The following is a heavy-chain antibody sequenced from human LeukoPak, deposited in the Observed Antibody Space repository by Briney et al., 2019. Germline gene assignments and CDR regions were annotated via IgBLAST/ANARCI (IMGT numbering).Heavy chain of an antibody. CDR1: GFTFSNAW. CDR2: IKTKTDVGTT. Sequence: PGGSLRLSCAASGFTFSNAWMSWVRQAPGMGLEWDARIKTKTDVGTTDYAAPVKGRFTISRDDSKNTLYLQMNSLKTEDTAVYYCTTGVVGESYYSYGIDVWGQGTTVTVSS. J-gene: IGHJ6*02. CDR3: TTGVVGESYYSYGIDV. D-gene: IGHD3-16*01. V-gene: IGHV3-15*01.